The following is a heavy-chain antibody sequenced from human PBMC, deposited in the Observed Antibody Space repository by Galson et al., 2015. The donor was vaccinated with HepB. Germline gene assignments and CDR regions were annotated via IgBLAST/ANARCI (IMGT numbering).Heavy chain of an antibody. CDR3: ARWGAPPVVWEWDCFDY. D-gene: IGHD3-3*01. V-gene: IGHV2-5*02. CDR2: IFWDDDK. Sequence: PALVKPTQTLTLTCTVSGFSLSTSGVGVGWIRQPPGKALEWLALIFWDDDKRYSLSLKSRLTITKDTSKDQVVLRMTNMYPVDTATYYCARWGAPPVVWEWDCFDYWGQGNLVTVSS. J-gene: IGHJ4*02. CDR1: GFSLSTSGVG.